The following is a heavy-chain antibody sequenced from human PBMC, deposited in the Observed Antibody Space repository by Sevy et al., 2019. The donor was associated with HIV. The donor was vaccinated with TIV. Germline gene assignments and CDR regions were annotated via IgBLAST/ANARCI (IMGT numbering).Heavy chain of an antibody. Sequence: ASVKASCKASGGTFSSYAISWVRQAPGQGLEWMGGIIPIFGTANYAQKFQGRVTITADESTSTAYMELSSLRSEDTAVYYCAGDSSGYYSWVAFDIWGQGTMVTVSS. D-gene: IGHD3-22*01. CDR2: IIPIFGTA. V-gene: IGHV1-69*13. CDR3: AGDSSGYYSWVAFDI. CDR1: GGTFSSYA. J-gene: IGHJ3*02.